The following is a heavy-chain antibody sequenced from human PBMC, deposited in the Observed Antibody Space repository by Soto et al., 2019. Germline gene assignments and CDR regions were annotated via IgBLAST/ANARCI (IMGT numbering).Heavy chain of an antibody. J-gene: IGHJ5*02. CDR3: ARFTYYDFWSGYYIVGFDP. D-gene: IGHD3-3*01. CDR2: IKQDGSEK. Sequence: PGGSLRLSCAASGFTFSSYWMSWVRQAPGKGLEWVANIKQDGSEKYYVDSVKGRFTISRDNAKNSLYLQMNSLRAEDTAVYYCARFTYYDFWSGYYIVGFDPWAREPWSPSPQ. CDR1: GFTFSSYW. V-gene: IGHV3-7*01.